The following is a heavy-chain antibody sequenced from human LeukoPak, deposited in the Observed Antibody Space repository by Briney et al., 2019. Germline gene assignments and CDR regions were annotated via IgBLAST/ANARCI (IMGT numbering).Heavy chain of an antibody. D-gene: IGHD4/OR15-4a*01. CDR2: ISYDGSNK. V-gene: IGHV3-30-3*01. J-gene: IGHJ6*02. Sequence: PGGSLRLSCAASGFTFSSYAMHWVRQAPGKGLEWVAVISYDGSNKYYADSVKGRFTISRDNSKNTLYLQMNSLRAEDTAVYYCARDLTISYYYYGMDVWGQGTTVTVS. CDR1: GFTFSSYA. CDR3: ARDLTISYYYYGMDV.